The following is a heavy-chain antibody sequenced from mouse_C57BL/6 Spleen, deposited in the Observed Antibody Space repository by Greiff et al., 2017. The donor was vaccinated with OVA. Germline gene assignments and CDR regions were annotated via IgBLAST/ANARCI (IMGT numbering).Heavy chain of an antibody. V-gene: IGHV5-9-1*02. CDR1: GFTFSSYA. J-gene: IGHJ4*01. Sequence: EVQRVESGEGLVKPGGSLKLSCAASGFTFSSYAMSWVRQTPEKRLEWVAYISSGGDYIYYADTVKGRFTISRDNARNTLYLQMSSLKSEDTAMYYCTRDQNYGSSYAMDYWGQGTSVTVSS. CDR2: ISSGGDYI. D-gene: IGHD1-1*01. CDR3: TRDQNYGSSYAMDY.